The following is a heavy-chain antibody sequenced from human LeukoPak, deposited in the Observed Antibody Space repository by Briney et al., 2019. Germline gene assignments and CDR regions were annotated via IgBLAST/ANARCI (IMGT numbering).Heavy chain of an antibody. CDR3: AREIYYYDSSGYYYAPTPYFDY. V-gene: IGHV1-18*01. Sequence: ASVKVSCKASGHTFTSYGISWVRQAPGQGLEWMGWISACNGNTNYAQKLQGRVTMTTDTSTSTAYMELRSLRSDDTAVYYCAREIYYYDSSGYYYAPTPYFDYWGQGTLVTVSS. D-gene: IGHD3-22*01. J-gene: IGHJ4*02. CDR2: ISACNGNT. CDR1: GHTFTSYG.